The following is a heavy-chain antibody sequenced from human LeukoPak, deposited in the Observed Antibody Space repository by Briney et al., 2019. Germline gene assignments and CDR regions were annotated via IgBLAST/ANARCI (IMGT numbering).Heavy chain of an antibody. J-gene: IGHJ4*02. CDR1: GFTFSDY. CDR3: AKDQGAIVVVIAIFFDY. Sequence: GGSLRLSCAASGFTFSDYIHWVRQAPGKGLEWVAFIRYDGNIKYFADSVKGRFTISRDNSKNTLYLQMNSLRAEDTAVYYCAKDQGAIVVVIAIFFDYWGQGTLVTVSS. V-gene: IGHV3-30*02. D-gene: IGHD2-21*01. CDR2: IRYDGNIK.